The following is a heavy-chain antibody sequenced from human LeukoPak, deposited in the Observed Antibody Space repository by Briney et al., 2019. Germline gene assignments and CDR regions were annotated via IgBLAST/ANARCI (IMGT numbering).Heavy chain of an antibody. V-gene: IGHV4-4*07. CDR2: IYTSGST. CDR1: GGSISSYY. Sequence: SETLSLTCTVSGGSISSYYWSWIRQPAGKGLGWIGRIYTSGSTNYNPSLKSRVTMSVDTSKNQFSLKLSSVTAADTAVYYCARDRNDFWSGYYNWFDPWGQGTLVTVSS. J-gene: IGHJ5*02. CDR3: ARDRNDFWSGYYNWFDP. D-gene: IGHD3-3*01.